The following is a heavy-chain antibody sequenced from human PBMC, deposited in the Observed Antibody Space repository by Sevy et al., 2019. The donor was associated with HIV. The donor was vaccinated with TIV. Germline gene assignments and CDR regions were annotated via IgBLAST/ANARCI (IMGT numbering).Heavy chain of an antibody. J-gene: IGHJ4*02. Sequence: GGSLRLSCAASGFTFSSYSMNWVRQAPGKGLEWVSCISSSSSYIYYADSVKGRFTISRDNAKNSLYLQMNSLRAEDTAVYYCARENGLYGDYVFGLDYWGQGTLVTVSS. V-gene: IGHV3-21*01. CDR1: GFTFSSYS. CDR2: ISSSSSYI. CDR3: ARENGLYGDYVFGLDY. D-gene: IGHD4-17*01.